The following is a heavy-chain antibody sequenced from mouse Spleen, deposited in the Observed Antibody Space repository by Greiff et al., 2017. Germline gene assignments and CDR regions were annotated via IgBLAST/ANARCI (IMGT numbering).Heavy chain of an antibody. Sequence: QVQLHQPGAELVMPGASVKMSCKASGYTFTDYWMHWVKQRPGQGLEWIGAIDTSDSYTSYNQKFKGKATLTVDESSSTAYMQLSSLTSEDSAVYYCARREGYDEDRYWSFDVWGAGTTVTVSS. V-gene: IGHV1-69*01. CDR1: GYTFTDYW. CDR3: ARREGYDEDRYWSFDV. D-gene: IGHD2-2*01. CDR2: IDTSDSYT. J-gene: IGHJ1*01.